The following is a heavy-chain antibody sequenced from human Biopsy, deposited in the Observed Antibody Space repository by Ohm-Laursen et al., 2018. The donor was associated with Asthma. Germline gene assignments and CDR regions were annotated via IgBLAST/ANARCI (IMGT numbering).Heavy chain of an antibody. J-gene: IGHJ1*01. CDR1: GFTFGDYW. CDR3: ARTFHFWSPYHAEHYQL. V-gene: IGHV3-7*01. CDR2: IKHDGSEK. Sequence: SLRLSCAAPGFTFGDYWMSWVRQVPGKGLEWVANIKHDGSEKNHVDSLKGRFTISRDNAKNSLYLQMNCLRAEDTAVYYCARTFHFWSPYHAEHYQLWGQGTLVTVSS. D-gene: IGHD3-3*02.